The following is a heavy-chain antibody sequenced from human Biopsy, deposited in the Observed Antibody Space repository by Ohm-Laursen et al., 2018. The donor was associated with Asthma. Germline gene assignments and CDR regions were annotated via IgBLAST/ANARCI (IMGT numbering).Heavy chain of an antibody. CDR1: GLSSSGYY. J-gene: IGHJ6*02. Sequence: SDTLSLTCSMYGLSSSGYYWTWIRPPPGKGLEWIGESDHRGNTNTNPTLKSRVTISKDKSANEFSLKMRSVTAADTAIYYCARGPEWSGLDIWGQGTTVTVSS. V-gene: IGHV4-34*01. D-gene: IGHD3-3*01. CDR2: SDHRGNT. CDR3: ARGPEWSGLDI.